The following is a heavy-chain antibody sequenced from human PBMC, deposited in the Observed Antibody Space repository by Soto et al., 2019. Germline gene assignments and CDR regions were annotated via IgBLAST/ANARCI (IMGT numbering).Heavy chain of an antibody. CDR3: ARVDTAMVTPWFDP. D-gene: IGHD5-18*01. CDR1: GCTFSSYA. Sequence: ASVKVSCKASGCTFSSYAISWVRQAPGQGLEWMGGIIPIFGTANYAQKFQGRVTITADESTSTAYMELSSLRSEDTAVYYCARVDTAMVTPWFDPWGQGTLVTVSS. J-gene: IGHJ5*02. CDR2: IIPIFGTA. V-gene: IGHV1-69*13.